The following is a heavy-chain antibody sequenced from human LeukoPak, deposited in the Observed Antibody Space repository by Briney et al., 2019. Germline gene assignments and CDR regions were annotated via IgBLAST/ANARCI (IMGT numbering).Heavy chain of an antibody. D-gene: IGHD6-19*01. J-gene: IGHJ4*02. Sequence: GGSLRLSCAATVFTFSDYYMSWICQAPGKGLEWVSYISRIVSTIYYAASVKGRFTISRDNAKNSMYLQMNSLRAEDTAVYYCARDGDYRGLYSSGWYDYWGQGTLVTVSS. CDR1: VFTFSDYY. CDR3: ARDGDYRGLYSSGWYDY. CDR2: ISRIVSTI. V-gene: IGHV3-11*01.